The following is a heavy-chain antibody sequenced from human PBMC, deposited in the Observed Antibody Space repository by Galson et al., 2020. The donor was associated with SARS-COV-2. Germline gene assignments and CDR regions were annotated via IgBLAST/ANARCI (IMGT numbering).Heavy chain of an antibody. CDR3: ARDRKIVAREPWFDP. V-gene: IGHV3-30*04. D-gene: IGHD3-22*01. Sequence: GGSLRLSCAASGFTFSSYAMHWVRQAPGKGLEWVAVISYDGSNKYYADSVKGRFTISRDNSKNTLYLQMNSLRAEDTAVYYCARDRKIVAREPWFDPWGQGTLVTVSS. CDR1: GFTFSSYA. J-gene: IGHJ5*02. CDR2: ISYDGSNK.